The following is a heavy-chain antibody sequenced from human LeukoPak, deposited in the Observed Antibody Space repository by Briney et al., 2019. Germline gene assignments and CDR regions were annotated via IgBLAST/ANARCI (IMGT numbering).Heavy chain of an antibody. D-gene: IGHD2-21*02. CDR2: IYYSGST. CDR1: GDSITGYY. Sequence: ASETLSLTCSVSGDSITGYYWGWIRQPPGKGLEWIGYIYYSGSTNYDPSLKSRVTISVDTSKNQFSLKLSSVTAADTAVYYCAREMCGDCYSNWFDPWGQGTLVTVSS. J-gene: IGHJ5*02. CDR3: AREMCGDCYSNWFDP. V-gene: IGHV4-59*01.